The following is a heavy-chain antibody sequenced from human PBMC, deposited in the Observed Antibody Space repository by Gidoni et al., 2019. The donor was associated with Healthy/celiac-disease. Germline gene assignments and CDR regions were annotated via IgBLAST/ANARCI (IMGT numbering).Heavy chain of an antibody. V-gene: IGHV1-3*01. CDR3: ARTRSGTTTVTTGYYYGMDV. CDR1: GYTFTSYA. D-gene: IGHD4-17*01. J-gene: IGHJ6*02. CDR2: INAGNGNT. Sequence: QVQLVQSGAEVKKPGASVKVSCKASGYTFTSYAMHWVRQAPGQRLEWMGWINAGNGNTKYSQKFQGRVTITRDTSASTAYMELSSLRSEDTAVYYCARTRSGTTTVTTGYYYGMDVWGQGTTVTVSS.